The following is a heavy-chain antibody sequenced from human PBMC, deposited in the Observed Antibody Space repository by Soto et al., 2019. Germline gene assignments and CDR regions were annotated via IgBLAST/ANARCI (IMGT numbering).Heavy chain of an antibody. Sequence: QVQLQESGPGLVKPSQTLSLTCTVSGGSISSGGYYWSWIRQHPGKGLEWIGYIYYSGSTYYNPSLKSRVTLSVDTSKTQFSLKLSSVTAADTAVYYCARAGPYCTNGVCYQYYFDYWGQGTLVTVYS. CDR1: GGSISSGGYY. CDR2: IYYSGST. J-gene: IGHJ4*02. CDR3: ARAGPYCTNGVCYQYYFDY. V-gene: IGHV4-31*03. D-gene: IGHD2-8*01.